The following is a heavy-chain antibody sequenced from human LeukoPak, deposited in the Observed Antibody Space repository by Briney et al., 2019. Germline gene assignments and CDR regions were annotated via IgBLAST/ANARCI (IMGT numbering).Heavy chain of an antibody. J-gene: IGHJ4*02. CDR2: IKQDGSEK. Sequence: GGSLRLSCAASGFTFSSYWMSWVRQAPGKGLEWVANIKQDGSEKYYVDSVKGRFTISRDNAKNSLYLQMNSLRAEDTAVYYCARVRGYSYGFVAPFDYWGQGTLVTVSS. CDR1: GFTFSSYW. CDR3: ARVRGYSYGFVAPFDY. D-gene: IGHD5-18*01. V-gene: IGHV3-7*01.